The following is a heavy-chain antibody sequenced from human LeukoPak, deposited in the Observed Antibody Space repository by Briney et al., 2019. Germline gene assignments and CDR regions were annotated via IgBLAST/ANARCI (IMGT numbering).Heavy chain of an antibody. CDR3: ARDIGHTQWLVLEGGGDY. V-gene: IGHV1-2*02. CDR1: GYTFTGYY. J-gene: IGHJ4*02. D-gene: IGHD6-19*01. Sequence: GASVKVSCKASGYTFTGYYMHWVRQAHGQGLEWMGSINPNSGGTNYAQKFQGRVTMTRDTSISTAYMELSRLRSDDTAVYYCARDIGHTQWLVLEGGGDYWGQGTLVTVSS. CDR2: INPNSGGT.